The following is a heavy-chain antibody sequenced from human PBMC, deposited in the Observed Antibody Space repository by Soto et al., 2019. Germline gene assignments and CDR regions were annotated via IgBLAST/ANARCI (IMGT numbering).Heavy chain of an antibody. J-gene: IGHJ4*02. Sequence: EAQLVESGGGLVQPGRSLRLSCTASGFTFDNYAINWVRRAPGKGLEWVAGISWNGASIGYAASVKGRFTISRDNAKNSLFLQMNSLTVDDTAVYYCANLPLYGSGFDCWGQATLVTVS. CDR3: ANLPLYGSGFDC. V-gene: IGHV3-9*01. CDR2: ISWNGASI. CDR1: GFTFDNYA. D-gene: IGHD3-10*01.